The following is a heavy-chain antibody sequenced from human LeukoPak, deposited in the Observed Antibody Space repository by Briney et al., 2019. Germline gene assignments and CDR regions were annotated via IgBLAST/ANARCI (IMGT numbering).Heavy chain of an antibody. Sequence: SETLSLTCTVFGGSISSSSYYWGWIRQPPGKGLQWIGSIYYSGSTYYNPSLKSRVTISVDTSKNQFSLKLSSVTAAVTAVYYCARDHSFLAAIAAPPFDSWGQGTLVTVSS. D-gene: IGHD6-13*01. J-gene: IGHJ5*01. CDR2: IYYSGST. V-gene: IGHV4-39*07. CDR1: GGSISSSSYY. CDR3: ARDHSFLAAIAAPPFDS.